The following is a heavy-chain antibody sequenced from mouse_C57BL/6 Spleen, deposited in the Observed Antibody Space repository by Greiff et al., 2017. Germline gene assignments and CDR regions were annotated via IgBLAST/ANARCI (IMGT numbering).Heavy chain of an antibody. Sequence: EVKLVESGGGLVQPGGSLSLSCAASGFTFTDYYMSWVRQPPGKALEWLGFIRNKANGYTTEYSASVKGRFTISRDNSQSILYLQMNALRAEDSATYYCSRSIITTVPFDYWGQGTTLTVSS. CDR3: SRSIITTVPFDY. CDR1: GFTFTDYY. V-gene: IGHV7-3*01. J-gene: IGHJ2*01. D-gene: IGHD1-1*01. CDR2: IRNKANGYTT.